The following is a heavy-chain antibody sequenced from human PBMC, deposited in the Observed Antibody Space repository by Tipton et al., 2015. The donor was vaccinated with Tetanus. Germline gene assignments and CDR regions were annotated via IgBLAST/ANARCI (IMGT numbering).Heavy chain of an antibody. CDR3: ARGVWSGSYTGTIDY. D-gene: IGHD3-3*01. CDR1: GFTFSRYP. V-gene: IGHV3-64*01. Sequence: GSLRLSCSASGFTFSRYPMHWVRQAPGQGLEYVSSILGPESRPLYANSVKGRFTTSRDDSKNTLYLQMDSLRTEDTAVYYCARGVWSGSYTGTIDYWGQGTLVTVSS. CDR2: ILGPESRP. J-gene: IGHJ4*02.